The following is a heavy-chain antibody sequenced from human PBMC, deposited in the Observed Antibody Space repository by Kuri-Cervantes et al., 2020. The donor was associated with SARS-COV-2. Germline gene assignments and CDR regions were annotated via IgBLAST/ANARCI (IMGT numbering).Heavy chain of an antibody. Sequence: SQTLSLTCAISGDSVSSKIAAWNWIRQSPSRGLEWLGRTYYRSKWYDDYAVSVKSRISINPDTSKNLFSLHLNSVTPEDTAVYYCARGTNWPPDGWFDPWGQGTLVTDSS. CDR3: ARGTNWPPDGWFDP. CDR1: GDSVSSKIAA. J-gene: IGHJ5*02. CDR2: TYYRSKWYD. D-gene: IGHD7-27*01. V-gene: IGHV6-1*01.